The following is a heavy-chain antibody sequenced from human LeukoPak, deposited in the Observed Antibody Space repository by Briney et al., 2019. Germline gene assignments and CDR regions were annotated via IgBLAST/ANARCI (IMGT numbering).Heavy chain of an antibody. CDR1: RGTFRTYG. Sequence: SVKVSCRVSRGTFRTYGISWLRQAPGQGPEWMGGIIIISGTTKYAQKFQGRVIFTADESTSTAYMEVGSLRSDDTAVYYCARWDGYYGSGSSFDYWGQGTLVTVSS. J-gene: IGHJ4*02. V-gene: IGHV1-69*13. D-gene: IGHD3-10*01. CDR2: IIIISGTT. CDR3: ARWDGYYGSGSSFDY.